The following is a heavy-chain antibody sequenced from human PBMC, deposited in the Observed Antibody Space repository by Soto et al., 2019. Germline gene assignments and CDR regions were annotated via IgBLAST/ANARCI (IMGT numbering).Heavy chain of an antibody. CDR3: ARASAGFAFDI. V-gene: IGHV4-59*01. Sequence: QVQLQESGPGLVKPSETLSLTCTVSGDSIRSYYWSWIRQPPGKGLEWIGYIYYSGSTNYSPSLKSRVTISIDTYKNQFALRLSSVTAAETAVHHCARASAGFAFDIWGQGRMVVVSS. CDR2: IYYSGST. CDR1: GDSIRSYY. D-gene: IGHD1-26*01. J-gene: IGHJ3*02.